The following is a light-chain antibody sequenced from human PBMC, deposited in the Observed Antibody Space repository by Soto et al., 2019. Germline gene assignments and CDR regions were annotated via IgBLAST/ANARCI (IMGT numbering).Light chain of an antibody. J-gene: IGLJ3*02. CDR2: GTI. CDR3: SSFTNSILV. CDR1: SSNIGAGYD. Sequence: QSVLTQPPSVSGAPGQRVTISCTGSSSNIGAGYDVHWYQQRPETAPKLLIFGTINRPSGVPDRFSGSKSGTSASLAITGLQAEDEGDYYCSSFTNSILVFGGGTKLTVL. V-gene: IGLV1-40*01.